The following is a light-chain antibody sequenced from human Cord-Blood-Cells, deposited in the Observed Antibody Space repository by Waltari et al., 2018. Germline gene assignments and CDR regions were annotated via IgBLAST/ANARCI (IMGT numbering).Light chain of an antibody. CDR3: QQSYSTPVT. CDR2: AAS. J-gene: IGKJ3*01. CDR1: PSISSY. Sequence: DIQMTPSPSSLSASVGDRVTITCRASPSISSYLNWYQQKPGKAPKLLIYAASSLQSGVPSRFSGSGSGTDFTLTISSLQPEDFATYYCQQSYSTPVTFGPGTKVDIK. V-gene: IGKV1-39*01.